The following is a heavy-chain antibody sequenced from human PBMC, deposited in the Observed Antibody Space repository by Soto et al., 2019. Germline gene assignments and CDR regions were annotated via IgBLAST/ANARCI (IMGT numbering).Heavy chain of an antibody. J-gene: IGHJ4*02. CDR3: ARGGYYYDSSGYSNIDY. Sequence: SETLSLTCTVSGGSMSSYYWSWIRQPPGKGLEWIGYIYYSGSTNYNPSLKSRVTISVDTSKNQFSLKLSSVTAADTAVYYCARGGYYYDSSGYSNIDYWGQGTLVTVSS. CDR1: GGSMSSYY. CDR2: IYYSGST. D-gene: IGHD3-22*01. V-gene: IGHV4-59*01.